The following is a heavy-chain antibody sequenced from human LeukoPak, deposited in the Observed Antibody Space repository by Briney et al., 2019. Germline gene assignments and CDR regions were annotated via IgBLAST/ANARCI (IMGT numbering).Heavy chain of an antibody. V-gene: IGHV3-23*01. Sequence: GGSLRLSCAASGFTFSSYAMSWVRQAPGKGLEWVSAISGSGGSTYYADSVKGRFTISRDNSKNTLYLQMNSLRAEDTAVYYCASETGSFDWLVSPLYYYYGMDVWGKGTTVTVSS. CDR2: ISGSGGST. J-gene: IGHJ6*04. CDR3: ASETGSFDWLVSPLYYYYGMDV. CDR1: GFTFSSYA. D-gene: IGHD3-9*01.